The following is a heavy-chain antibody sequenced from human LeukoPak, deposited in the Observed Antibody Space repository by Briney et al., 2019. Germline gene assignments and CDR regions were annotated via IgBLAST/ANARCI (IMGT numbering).Heavy chain of an antibody. D-gene: IGHD3-9*01. Sequence: SQTLSLTCAVSGGSLSSGGYSWSWIRQPPGKGLEWIGYIYHSGSTYYNPSLKSRVTISVDRSKNQFSLKLSSVTAADTAVYYCARVYPHYDILTGYYSEYFQHWGQGTLVTVSS. V-gene: IGHV4-30-2*01. CDR3: ARVYPHYDILTGYYSEYFQH. CDR1: GGSLSSGGYS. J-gene: IGHJ1*01. CDR2: IYHSGST.